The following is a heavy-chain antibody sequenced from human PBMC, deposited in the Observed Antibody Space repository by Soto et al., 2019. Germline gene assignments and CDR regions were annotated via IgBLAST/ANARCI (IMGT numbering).Heavy chain of an antibody. J-gene: IGHJ3*02. V-gene: IGHV4-34*01. CDR3: ARGLDERLEDAFDI. Sequence: QVQLQQWGAGLLKPSETLSITCAVYGGSFSGYYWSWIRQPPGKGLEWIGEINHSGSTNYNPSLKSRVTISVDTSKNQFSLKLSSVTAADTAVYYCARGLDERLEDAFDIWGQGTMVTVSS. D-gene: IGHD3-9*01. CDR1: GGSFSGYY. CDR2: INHSGST.